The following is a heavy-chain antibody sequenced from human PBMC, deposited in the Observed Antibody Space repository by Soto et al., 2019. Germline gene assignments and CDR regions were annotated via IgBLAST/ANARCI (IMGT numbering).Heavy chain of an antibody. J-gene: IGHJ6*02. D-gene: IGHD3-22*01. Sequence: QVQLVESGGGVVQPGRSLRLSCAASGFTFSSYAMHWVRQAPGKGLEWVALILYDGSNKYYADSVKGRFTISRDNSKNTLYLQMNSLRADDTAVYYCASVYDSSGYYYVPYYYYGMDVWGQGTTVTVSS. V-gene: IGHV3-30-3*01. CDR3: ASVYDSSGYYYVPYYYYGMDV. CDR2: ILYDGSNK. CDR1: GFTFSSYA.